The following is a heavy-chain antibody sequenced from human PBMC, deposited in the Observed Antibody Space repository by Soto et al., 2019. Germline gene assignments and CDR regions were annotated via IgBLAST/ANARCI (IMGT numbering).Heavy chain of an antibody. V-gene: IGHV4-39*01. CDR2: IYYSGST. Sequence: PSETLSLTCTVSSAPVSSTTYTWGWIRQPPGKGLEWIGSIYYSGSTYYKPSLKSRVTISVDTSKNQFSLKLSSVTAADTAVYYCARHLTAMVHFDYWGQGALVTVSS. CDR3: ARHLTAMVHFDY. D-gene: IGHD5-18*01. CDR1: SAPVSSTTYT. J-gene: IGHJ4*02.